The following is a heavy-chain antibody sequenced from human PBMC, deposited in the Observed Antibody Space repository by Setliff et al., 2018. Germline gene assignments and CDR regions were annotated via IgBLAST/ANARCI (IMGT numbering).Heavy chain of an antibody. V-gene: IGHV4-59*01. CDR3: ARVPGGRFDY. CDR2: IYYSGST. Sequence: SETLSLTCTVSGGSISSYYWSWIRQPPGKGLEWIGYIYYSGSTNYSPSLKSRVTISVDTSKNQFSLKLTSVTAADTAVYYCARVPGGRFDYWGQGTLVTVSS. J-gene: IGHJ4*02. D-gene: IGHD1-26*01. CDR1: GGSISSYY.